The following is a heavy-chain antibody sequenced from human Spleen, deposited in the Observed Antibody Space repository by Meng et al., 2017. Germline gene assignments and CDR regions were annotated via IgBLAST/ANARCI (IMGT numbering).Heavy chain of an antibody. Sequence: ASVKVSCKASGYSFTAYYMHWLRQAPGQGLEWMGRINPDSGGTNYAQKFQGRVTMTRDTSISTAYMELSRLRSDDTAVYYCARDYLRSAATYGYWGQGTLVTVSS. V-gene: IGHV1-2*06. CDR1: GYSFTAYY. CDR3: ARDYLRSAATYGY. J-gene: IGHJ4*02. D-gene: IGHD6-25*01. CDR2: INPDSGGT.